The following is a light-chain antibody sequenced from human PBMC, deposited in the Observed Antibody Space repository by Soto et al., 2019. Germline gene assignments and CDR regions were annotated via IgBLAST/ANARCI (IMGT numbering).Light chain of an antibody. V-gene: IGLV1-47*01. Sequence: QAVVTQPPSASETPGQRVTISCSGISSNIGSNYVYWYQQLPGAAPKLLIYKSNQRPSGVPDRFSGSKSGTSASLAISGLRSEDGADYYCATWDDSLSGVVFGGGTKVTVL. CDR1: SSNIGSNY. J-gene: IGLJ2*01. CDR2: KSN. CDR3: ATWDDSLSGVV.